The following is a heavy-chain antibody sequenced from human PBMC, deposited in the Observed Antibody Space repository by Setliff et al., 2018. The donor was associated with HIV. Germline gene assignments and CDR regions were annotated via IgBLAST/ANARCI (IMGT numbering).Heavy chain of an antibody. CDR2: MNPNSGGA. Sequence: ASVKVSCKASGYTFSAYYIHWVRQAPGQGLEWMGWMNPNSGGANSARMFQGKINMTRDSSINTAYLELSNLTYDDSAIYYCARKRRDYYGSGSYFGFYFYYHMDVWGQGTTGTVS. V-gene: IGHV1-2*02. J-gene: IGHJ6*03. CDR3: ARKRRDYYGSGSYFGFYFYYHMDV. D-gene: IGHD3-10*01. CDR1: GYTFSAYY.